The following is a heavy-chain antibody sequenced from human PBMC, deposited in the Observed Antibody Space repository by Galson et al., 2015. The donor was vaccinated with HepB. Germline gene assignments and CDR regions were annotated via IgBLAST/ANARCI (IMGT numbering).Heavy chain of an antibody. CDR1: GFTFSDYY. J-gene: IGHJ4*02. Sequence: SLRLSCAASGFTFSDYYMSWIRQAPGKGLEWVSYTNTIGTSIYYADSVKGRFTISRDNAKNSVFLHMNSLRVEDTAVYYCARGLMRLVDSWGQGTLVPVTS. D-gene: IGHD3-16*01. CDR2: TNTIGTSI. V-gene: IGHV3-11*04. CDR3: ARGLMRLVDS.